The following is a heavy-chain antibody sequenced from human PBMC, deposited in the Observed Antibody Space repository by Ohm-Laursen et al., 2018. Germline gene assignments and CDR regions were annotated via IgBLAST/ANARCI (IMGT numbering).Heavy chain of an antibody. CDR2: ISTHNGNT. CDR1: GYTFISDG. Sequence: ASVKVSCKASGYTFISDGISWVRQAPGHGLEWMGWISTHNGNTNYAQKFQGRVTMTADTSTSTAYMELRSLRSDDTAMYYCTRTKLGATLGAYWGQGTLVTVSS. V-gene: IGHV1-18*01. J-gene: IGHJ4*02. D-gene: IGHD1-26*01. CDR3: TRTKLGATLGAY.